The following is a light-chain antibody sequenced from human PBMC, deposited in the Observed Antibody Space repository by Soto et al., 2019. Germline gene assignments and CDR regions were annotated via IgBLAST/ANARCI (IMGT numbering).Light chain of an antibody. Sequence: EIIMTQSPATLSVSPGERVTLSCRASQGVGSTLAWYRQQPGQAPRLLIYDAYIRASGVPARFSGSGSGTEFTLTLSGLQSEDFAVYFCQHYKTWPLAFGGGTKVEIK. J-gene: IGKJ4*01. CDR3: QHYKTWPLA. CDR1: QGVGST. CDR2: DAY. V-gene: IGKV3-15*01.